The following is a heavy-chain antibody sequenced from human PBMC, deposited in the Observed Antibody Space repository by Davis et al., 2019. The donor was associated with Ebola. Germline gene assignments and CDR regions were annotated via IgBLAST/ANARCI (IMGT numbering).Heavy chain of an antibody. Sequence: AASVKVSCKASGYTFTGYYMHWVRQAPGQGLEWMGRINPNSGGTNYAQKFQGRVTMTRDTSISTAYMELSSLRSEDTAVYYCATDPPRIQIRGLVVVAARRALVYWGQGTLVTVSS. CDR1: GYTFTGYY. CDR2: INPNSGGT. CDR3: ATDPPRIQIRGLVVVAARRALVY. D-gene: IGHD2-15*01. J-gene: IGHJ4*02. V-gene: IGHV1-2*06.